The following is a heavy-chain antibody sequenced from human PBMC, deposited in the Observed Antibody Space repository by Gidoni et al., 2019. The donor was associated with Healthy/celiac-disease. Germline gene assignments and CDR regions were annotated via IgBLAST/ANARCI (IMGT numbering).Heavy chain of an antibody. J-gene: IGHJ3*02. CDR2: IWYDGRNK. Sequence: QVPLVESGGGVVQPGRSLRRSCAASGFTFRGSRIPWVRRAPGKGLGGVAVIWYDGRNKYYADSVKGRFTISRDNSKNTLYLQMNSLRAEDTAVYYCASAEVTTVTTSESPHDAFDIWGQGTMVTVSS. D-gene: IGHD4-17*01. CDR1: GFTFRGSR. CDR3: ASAEVTTVTTSESPHDAFDI. V-gene: IGHV3-33*01.